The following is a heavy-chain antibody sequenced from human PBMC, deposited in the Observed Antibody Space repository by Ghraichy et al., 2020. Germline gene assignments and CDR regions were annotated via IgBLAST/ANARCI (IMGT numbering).Heavy chain of an antibody. Sequence: ESLNISCTVSGGSISSYYWSWIRQPAGKGLEWIGRIYTSGSTNYNPSLKSRVTMSVDTSKNQFSLKLSSVTAADTAVYYCARVEWLRNPYWYFDLWGRGTLVTVSS. CDR1: GGSISSYY. J-gene: IGHJ2*01. CDR3: ARVEWLRNPYWYFDL. D-gene: IGHD5-12*01. CDR2: IYTSGST. V-gene: IGHV4-4*07.